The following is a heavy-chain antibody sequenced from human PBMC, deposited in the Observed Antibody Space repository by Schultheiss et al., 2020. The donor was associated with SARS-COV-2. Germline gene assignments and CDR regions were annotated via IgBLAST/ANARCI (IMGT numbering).Heavy chain of an antibody. D-gene: IGHD1-1*01. CDR3: ARGTPTTPFDY. CDR1: GFTFSSYG. V-gene: IGHV3-33*01. CDR2: IWYDGSNK. Sequence: GGSLRLSCAASGFTFSSYGMHWVRQAPGKGLEWVAVIWYDGSNKYYADSVKGRFTISRDNSKNTLYLQMNSLRAEDTAVYYCARGTPTTPFDYWGQGTLVTVSS. J-gene: IGHJ4*02.